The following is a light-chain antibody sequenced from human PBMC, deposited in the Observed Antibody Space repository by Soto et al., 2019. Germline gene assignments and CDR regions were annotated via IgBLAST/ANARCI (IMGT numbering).Light chain of an antibody. J-gene: IGKJ1*01. CDR1: QNLLYSFNNKNY. CDR2: WAS. V-gene: IGKV4-1*01. Sequence: DSDRTPIPDALTVSLNERATIHCGSSQNLLYSFNNKNYLGWYQQRPGQPPKLLIHWASARESGVPDRFSGSGSGTDFTLTISSLQAEDVAVYFCQESFLTPWTFCHVTKVDIK. CDR3: QESFLTPWT.